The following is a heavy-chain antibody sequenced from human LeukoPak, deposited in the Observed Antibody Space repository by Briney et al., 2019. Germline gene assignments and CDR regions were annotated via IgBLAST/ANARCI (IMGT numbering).Heavy chain of an antibody. D-gene: IGHD6-13*01. CDR1: GYSFTSYW. CDR3: ARAEGGSSSWYSSFDY. Sequence: GESLKISCKGSGYSFTSYWIGWVRQMPGEGLEWMGIIYPGDSDTRYSPSFQGQVTISADKSISTAYLQWSSLKASDTAMYYCARAEGGSSSWYSSFDYWGQGTLVTVSS. J-gene: IGHJ4*02. CDR2: IYPGDSDT. V-gene: IGHV5-51*01.